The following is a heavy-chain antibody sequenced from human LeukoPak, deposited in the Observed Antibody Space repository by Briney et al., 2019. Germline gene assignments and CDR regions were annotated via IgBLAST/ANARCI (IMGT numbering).Heavy chain of an antibody. CDR3: ATNTIFGVVTFDY. Sequence: SETLSLTCTVSGGSISSSSYYWGWIRQPPGKGLEWIGSIYYSGSTYYNPSLKSRVTISVDTSKNQFCLKLSSVTAADTAVYYCATNTIFGVVTFDYWGQGTLVTVSS. D-gene: IGHD3-3*01. V-gene: IGHV4-39*01. CDR1: GGSISSSSYY. CDR2: IYYSGST. J-gene: IGHJ4*02.